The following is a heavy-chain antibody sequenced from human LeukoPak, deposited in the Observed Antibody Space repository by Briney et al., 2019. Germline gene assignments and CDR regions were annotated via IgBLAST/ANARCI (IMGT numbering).Heavy chain of an antibody. J-gene: IGHJ4*02. CDR3: ARVPPPSSTSFTFDY. D-gene: IGHD2-2*01. V-gene: IGHV3-74*01. CDR2: INSDGNST. Sequence: GGSLRLSCAASGFTFSSYWMHWVRQAPGKGLVWVSRINSDGNSTSYADSVKGRFTISRDNAKNTLYLQMNSLRAEDTAVYYCARVPPPSSTSFTFDYWGQGTLVTVSS. CDR1: GFTFSSYW.